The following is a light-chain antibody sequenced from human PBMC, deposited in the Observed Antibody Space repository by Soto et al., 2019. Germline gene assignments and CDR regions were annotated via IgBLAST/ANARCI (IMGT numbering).Light chain of an antibody. V-gene: IGLV2-14*01. J-gene: IGLJ1*01. CDR2: DVS. CDR1: SSDVVGYNY. CDR3: SSYASSSTYV. Sequence: QSALTQPASVSGSPGQSITISCTGTSSDVVGYNYVSWYQQHPGKAPKLMIYDVSNRPSGVSNRFSGSKSCNSASLTISGLQAEDEADYYCSSYASSSTYVFGTG.